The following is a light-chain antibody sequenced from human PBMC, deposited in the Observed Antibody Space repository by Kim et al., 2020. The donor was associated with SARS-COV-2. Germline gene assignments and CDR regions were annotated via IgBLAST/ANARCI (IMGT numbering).Light chain of an antibody. J-gene: IGKJ4*01. Sequence: SPGEGAALSCRVSQDVSPYLAWYQQKPGQAPRLLIYDAVTRATGIPARFRGSGSGTDFTLTISGLEPEDSAVYYCQQRTNWPPLTFGGGTKVDIK. CDR3: QQRTNWPPLT. V-gene: IGKV3-11*01. CDR2: DAV. CDR1: QDVSPY.